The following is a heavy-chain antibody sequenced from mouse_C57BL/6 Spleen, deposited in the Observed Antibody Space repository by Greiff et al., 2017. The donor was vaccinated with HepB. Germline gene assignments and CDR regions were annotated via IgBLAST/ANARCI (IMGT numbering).Heavy chain of an antibody. CDR3: ARRDYGPMDY. D-gene: IGHD1-2*01. Sequence: QVQLKQPGAELVMPGASVKLSCKASGYTFTSYWMHWVKQRPGQGLEWIGEIDPSDSYTNYNQKFKGKSTLTVDKSSSTAYMQLSSLTSEDSAVYYCARRDYGPMDYWGQGTSVTVSS. V-gene: IGHV1-69*01. CDR2: IDPSDSYT. CDR1: GYTFTSYW. J-gene: IGHJ4*01.